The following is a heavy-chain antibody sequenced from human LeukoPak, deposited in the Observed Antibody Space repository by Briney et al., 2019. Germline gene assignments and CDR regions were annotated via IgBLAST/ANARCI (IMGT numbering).Heavy chain of an antibody. V-gene: IGHV1-2*02. CDR3: ARDNLFDP. CDR2: INPKTGKT. Sequence: ASVKVSCKTSGYIFIDYYLQWVRQAPGQGLEYMGWINPKTGKTHSVLKFQGRVTLTRDTSIRAAYMELSGLTSDDTAIYYCARDNLFDPWGQGTLVTVSS. CDR1: GYIFIDYY. J-gene: IGHJ5*02.